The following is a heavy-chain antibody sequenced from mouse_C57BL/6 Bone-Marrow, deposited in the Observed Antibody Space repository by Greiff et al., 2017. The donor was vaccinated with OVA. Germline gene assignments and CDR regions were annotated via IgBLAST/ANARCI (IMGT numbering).Heavy chain of an antibody. Sequence: EVNVVESGGGLVQSGRSLRLSCATSGFTFSDFYMEWVRQAPGKGLEWIAASRNKANDYTTEYSASVKGRFIVSRDTSQSILYLQMNALRAEDTAIYYCARDLYYYGSPFAYWGQGTLVTVSA. V-gene: IGHV7-1*01. D-gene: IGHD1-1*01. CDR3: ARDLYYYGSPFAY. CDR2: SRNKANDYTT. CDR1: GFTFSDFY. J-gene: IGHJ3*01.